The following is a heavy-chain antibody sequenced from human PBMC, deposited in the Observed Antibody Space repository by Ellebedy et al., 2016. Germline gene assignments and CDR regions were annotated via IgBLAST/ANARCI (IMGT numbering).Heavy chain of an antibody. D-gene: IGHD3-10*01. J-gene: IGHJ6*03. CDR3: ARGRGYGSGSYYQHYYYYYMDV. CDR1: GGSISSSSYY. V-gene: IGHV4-39*01. CDR2: IYYSGST. Sequence: SETLSLTCTVSGGSISSSSYYWGWIRQPPGKGLEWIGSIYYSGSTYYNPSLKSRVTISVDTSKNQFSLKLSSVTAADTAVYYCARGRGYGSGSYYQHYYYYYMDVWGKGTTVTVSS.